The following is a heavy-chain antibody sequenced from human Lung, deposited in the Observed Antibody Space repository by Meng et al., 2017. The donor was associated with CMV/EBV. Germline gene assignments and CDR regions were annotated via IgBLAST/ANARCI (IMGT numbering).Heavy chain of an antibody. Sequence: ASVKVSCKASGYTFTSYDISWVRQATGQGLEWMGWMNPESGNTGYARNFQGRVTMTRDTSISTVYMELGGLRSDDTAMYYCARDGNWGPDYWGQGTLVTVSS. V-gene: IGHV1-8*01. CDR3: ARDGNWGPDY. D-gene: IGHD7-27*01. CDR2: MNPESGNT. CDR1: GYTFTSYD. J-gene: IGHJ4*02.